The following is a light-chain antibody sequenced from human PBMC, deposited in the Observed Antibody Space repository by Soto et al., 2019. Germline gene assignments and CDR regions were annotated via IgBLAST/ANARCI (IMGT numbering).Light chain of an antibody. CDR3: SSYAGSYNVF. CDR2: STD. V-gene: IGLV1-44*01. CDR1: NSNIGKFN. Sequence: QSVLTQPPSTSGTPGQRVTISCSGTNSNIGKFNVNWFRQLPGTAPKLLIYSTDQRPSGVPDRFSGSKSGTSASLAISDLQTEDEADYYCSSYAGSYNVFFGGGTKVTVL. J-gene: IGLJ2*01.